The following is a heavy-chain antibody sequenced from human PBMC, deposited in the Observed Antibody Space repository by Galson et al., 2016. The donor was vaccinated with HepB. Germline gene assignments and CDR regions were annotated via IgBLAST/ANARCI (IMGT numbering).Heavy chain of an antibody. CDR2: IKQEGSEK. D-gene: IGHD1-26*01. Sequence: SLRLSCAAYGLPVSNDYMSWVRQAPGKGLEWVANIKQEGSEKFYADSVKGRFTVSRDTSKNTLYLQMNSLRAEDTAVYYCASAYYGYYYYYAMDVWGQGTTVTVSS. CDR1: GLPVSNDY. CDR3: ASAYYGYYYYYAMDV. V-gene: IGHV3-7*01. J-gene: IGHJ6*02.